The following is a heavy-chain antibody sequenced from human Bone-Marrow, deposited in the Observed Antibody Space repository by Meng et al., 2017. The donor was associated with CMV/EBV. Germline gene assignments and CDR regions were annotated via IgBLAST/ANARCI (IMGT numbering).Heavy chain of an antibody. CDR3: ARDMRGSSTRWIIVYFDY. CDR2: ISVYNGNT. V-gene: IGHV1-18*01. CDR1: GYSFTSYG. D-gene: IGHD2-2*01. J-gene: IGHJ4*02. Sequence: ASVKVSCKASGYSFTSYGISWVRQAPGQGLEWMGWISVYNGNTNYAQKLQGRVTMTTDTSTSTAYMELRSLRSDDTAVYYCARDMRGSSTRWIIVYFDYWGQRTLVTVSS.